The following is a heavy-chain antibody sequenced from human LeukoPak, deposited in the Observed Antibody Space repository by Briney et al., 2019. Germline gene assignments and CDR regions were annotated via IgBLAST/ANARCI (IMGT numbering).Heavy chain of an antibody. J-gene: IGHJ4*02. V-gene: IGHV3-74*01. CDR1: GFTFSDYY. D-gene: IGHD3-22*01. CDR2: INSDGSSA. Sequence: GGSLRLSCAASGFTFSDYYMSWIRQAPGKGLVWVSGINSDGSSATYADSVKGRFTISRDNAKNTLYLEMNSLRAEDMAVYYCAIGVVITTAFDNWGQGTLVTVSS. CDR3: AIGVVITTAFDN.